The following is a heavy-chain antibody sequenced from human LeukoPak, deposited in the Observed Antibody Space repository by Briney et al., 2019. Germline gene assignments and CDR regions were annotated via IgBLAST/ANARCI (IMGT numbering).Heavy chain of an antibody. CDR3: AYAVGDYDSFDY. J-gene: IGHJ4*02. CDR1: GYSFTSYW. V-gene: IGHV5-10-1*01. Sequence: GESLKISFQGSGYSFTSYWITWVRQMPGKGLEWMGTIDPSDSYTNYSPSFQGHVTISADKSISTAYLQWSSLKASDTAMYYCAYAVGDYDSFDYWGQGTLVTVSS. CDR2: IDPSDSYT. D-gene: IGHD3-22*01.